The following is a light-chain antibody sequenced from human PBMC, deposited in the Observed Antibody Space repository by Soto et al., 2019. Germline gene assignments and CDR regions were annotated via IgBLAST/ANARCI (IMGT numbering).Light chain of an antibody. CDR3: QHYSNWPPYT. Sequence: EIVMTQSPATLSVSPGEGATLSCRASQGIGDTLAWYQQKPGQTPRLLIYDTSIRATGIPARFSGSGSGTEFTLTISSLQSEDFGVYYCQHYSNWPPYTFGQGTRLEIK. V-gene: IGKV3-15*01. CDR1: QGIGDT. J-gene: IGKJ5*01. CDR2: DTS.